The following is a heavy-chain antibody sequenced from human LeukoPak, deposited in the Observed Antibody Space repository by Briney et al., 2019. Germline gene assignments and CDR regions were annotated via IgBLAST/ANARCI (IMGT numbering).Heavy chain of an antibody. J-gene: IGHJ4*02. Sequence: PGGSLRLSCAASGFTFSSYSLNWVRQAPGKGLEWVSSISSSSSYIYYADSVKGRFTISRDNAKNSLYLQMNSLRAEDTAVYYCARGISSWYYFDYWGQGTLVTVSS. CDR2: ISSSSSYI. CDR1: GFTFSSYS. CDR3: ARGISSWYYFDY. V-gene: IGHV3-21*01. D-gene: IGHD6-13*01.